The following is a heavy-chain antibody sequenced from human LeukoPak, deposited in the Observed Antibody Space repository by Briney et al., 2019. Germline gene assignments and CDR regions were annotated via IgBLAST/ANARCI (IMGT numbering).Heavy chain of an antibody. CDR1: GGSISSYY. CDR3: ARQGQQLVQPVGAFDI. Sequence: PSETLSLTCNVSGGSISSYYWSWIRQPPGKGLEWIGYFRSGGSTNYNPSLKSRVTISLDTSNKHISLKLSSVTAADTAVYYCARQGQQLVQPVGAFDIWGQGTLVTVSS. D-gene: IGHD6-13*01. J-gene: IGHJ4*02. V-gene: IGHV4-59*01. CDR2: FRSGGST.